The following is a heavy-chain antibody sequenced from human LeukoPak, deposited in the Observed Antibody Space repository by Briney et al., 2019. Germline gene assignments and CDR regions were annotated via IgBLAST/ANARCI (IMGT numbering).Heavy chain of an antibody. CDR1: GSTFTTYA. CDR2: ISSGGAYT. V-gene: IGHV3-23*01. J-gene: IGHJ6*03. CDR3: AKTSYSGSYYYYYYCMDV. Sequence: GGSLRLSCAASGSTFTTYAMTWVRQAPGKGLEWVSSISSGGAYTYYADSVKGRFTISRDTSTNTLYLQMNSLRAEDTAVYFCAKTSYSGSYYYYYYCMDVWGKGTTVTVSS. D-gene: IGHD1-26*01.